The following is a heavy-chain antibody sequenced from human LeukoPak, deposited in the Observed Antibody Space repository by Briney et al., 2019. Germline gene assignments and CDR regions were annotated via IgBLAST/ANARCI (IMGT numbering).Heavy chain of an antibody. D-gene: IGHD6-19*01. V-gene: IGHV3-23*01. CDR1: GFTFSSYA. CDR2: ISGSGGST. Sequence: GGSLRLSCAASGFTFSSYAMSWVRQAPGKGLEWVSTISGSGGSTYYADSVKGRFTISRDNSKNTLYLQMNSLRAEDTAVYYCAKGSGSSGWLYFDYWGQGTLVTVSS. J-gene: IGHJ4*02. CDR3: AKGSGSSGWLYFDY.